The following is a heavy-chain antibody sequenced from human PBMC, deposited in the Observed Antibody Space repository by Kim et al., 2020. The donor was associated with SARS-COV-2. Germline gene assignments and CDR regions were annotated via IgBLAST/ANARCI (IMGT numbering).Heavy chain of an antibody. J-gene: IGHJ4*02. CDR3: ARRGSGWTLGGEY. V-gene: IGHV4-39*01. Sequence: SETLSLTCTVSGGSISSSSYYWGWIRQPPGKGLEWIGSIYYSGSTYYNPSLKSRVTISVDTSKNQFSLKLSSVTAADTAVYYCARRGSGWTLGGEYWGQGTLVTVSS. CDR1: GGSISSSSYY. D-gene: IGHD6-19*01. CDR2: IYYSGST.